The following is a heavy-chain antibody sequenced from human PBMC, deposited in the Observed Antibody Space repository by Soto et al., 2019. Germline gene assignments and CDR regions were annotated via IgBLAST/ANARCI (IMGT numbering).Heavy chain of an antibody. CDR2: IYSGGST. CDR1: GFTVSSND. V-gene: IGHV3-53*01. Sequence: GGSLRLSCAASGFTVSSNDRSWVRQAPGKGLEWVSVIYSGGSTYYADSVKGRFTISRDNSKNTLYLQMNTLRVEDTGIYYCAKASSWYYYYSMDVWGRGTAVTVSS. J-gene: IGHJ6*02. D-gene: IGHD3-16*01. CDR3: AKASSWYYYYSMDV.